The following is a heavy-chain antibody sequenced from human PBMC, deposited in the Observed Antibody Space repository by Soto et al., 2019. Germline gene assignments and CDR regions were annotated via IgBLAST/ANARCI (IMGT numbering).Heavy chain of an antibody. D-gene: IGHD2-21*02. V-gene: IGHV4-39*01. CDR1: GGSISSSSYY. Sequence: SETLSLTCTVSGGSISSSSYYWGWIRQPPGKGLEWIGSIYYSGSTYYNPSLKSRVTISVDPSKNQFSLKLSFVTAADTAVYYCARHTDPRNIVVVTAILKSNYFDYWGQGTLVTVSS. J-gene: IGHJ4*02. CDR3: ARHTDPRNIVVVTAILKSNYFDY. CDR2: IYYSGST.